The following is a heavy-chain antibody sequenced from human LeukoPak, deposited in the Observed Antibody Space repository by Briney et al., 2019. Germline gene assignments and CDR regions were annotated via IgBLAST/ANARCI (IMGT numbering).Heavy chain of an antibody. V-gene: IGHV1-69*06. J-gene: IGHJ6*03. CDR2: IIPIFGTA. Sequence: SVKVSCKASGGTFSSYAISWVRQAPGQGLEWMGRIIPIFGTANYAQKFQGRVTITADKSTSTAYMELSSLRSEDTAVYYCASANGSSSYYYYYMDVWGKGTTVTVSS. D-gene: IGHD6-6*01. CDR1: GGTFSSYA. CDR3: ASANGSSSYYYYYMDV.